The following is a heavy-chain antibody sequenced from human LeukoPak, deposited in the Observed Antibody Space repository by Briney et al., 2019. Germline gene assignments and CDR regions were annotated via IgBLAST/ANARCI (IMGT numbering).Heavy chain of an antibody. CDR3: ARVLLSEIAAAGYNWFDP. CDR1: GFTFSSYS. D-gene: IGHD6-13*01. CDR2: ISSSSSYI. V-gene: IGHV3-21*01. Sequence: GGSLRLSCAASGFTFSSYSMNWVRQAPGRGLEWVSSISSSSSYIYYADSVKGRFTISRDNAKNSLYLQMNSLRAEDTAVYYCARVLLSEIAAAGYNWFDPWGQGTLVTVSS. J-gene: IGHJ5*02.